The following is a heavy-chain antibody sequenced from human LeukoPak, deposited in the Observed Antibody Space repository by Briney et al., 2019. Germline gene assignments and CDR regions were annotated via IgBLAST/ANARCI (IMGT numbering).Heavy chain of an antibody. CDR3: ARLYCSGTSCSTPYFDY. V-gene: IGHV4-34*01. CDR2: INHSGST. D-gene: IGHD2-2*01. CDR1: DGSFSGYY. J-gene: IGHJ4*02. Sequence: SETLSLTCAVYDGSFSGYYWSWIRQPPGKGLEWIGEINHSGSTNYNPSLKSRVTISVDTSKNQFSLKLSSVTAADTAVYYCARLYCSGTSCSTPYFDYWGQGTLVTVSS.